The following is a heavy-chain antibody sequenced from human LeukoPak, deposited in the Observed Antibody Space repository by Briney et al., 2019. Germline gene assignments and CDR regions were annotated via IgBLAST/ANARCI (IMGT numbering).Heavy chain of an antibody. CDR3: ARGQLWHGYGSYYFDY. CDR1: GFTFSSYG. V-gene: IGHV3-53*01. D-gene: IGHD5-18*01. CDR2: IYSGGST. Sequence: PGGSLRLSCAASGFTFSSYGMHWVRQAPGKGLEWVSVIYSGGSTYYADSVKGRFTISRDNSKNTLYLQMNSLRAEDTAVYYCARGQLWHGYGSYYFDYWGQGTLVTVSS. J-gene: IGHJ4*02.